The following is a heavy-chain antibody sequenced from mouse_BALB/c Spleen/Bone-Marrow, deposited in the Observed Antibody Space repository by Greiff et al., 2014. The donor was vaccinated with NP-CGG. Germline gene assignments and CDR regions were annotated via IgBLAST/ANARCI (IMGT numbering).Heavy chain of an antibody. CDR1: GYSFTDYF. CDR3: GRGDDYDGDFDC. V-gene: IGHV1-37*01. CDR2: INPYNGDT. D-gene: IGHD2-4*01. Sequence: VQLQQSGPELVKPGASVKISCKASGYSFTDYFMNWVKQSHGKSLEWIGHINPYNGDTFYNQKFKGEATLTVDKSSSTAHMELLRLTSDDSAVYYCGRGDDYDGDFDCWGQGTTLTVSS. J-gene: IGHJ2*01.